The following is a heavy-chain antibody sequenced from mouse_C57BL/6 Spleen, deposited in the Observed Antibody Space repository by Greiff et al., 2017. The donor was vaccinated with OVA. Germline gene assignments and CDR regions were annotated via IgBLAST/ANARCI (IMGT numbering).Heavy chain of an antibody. CDR1: GYTFTSYW. V-gene: IGHV1-69*01. D-gene: IGHD1-1*01. CDR2: IDPSDSYT. Sequence: VQLQQSGAELVMPGASVKLSCKASGYTFTSYWMHWVKQRPGQGLEWIGEIDPSDSYTNYNQKFKGKSTLTVDKSSSTAYMQLSSLTSEDSAVYYCARRGGFYYYGSSYEAMDYWGQGTSVTVSS. CDR3: ARRGGFYYYGSSYEAMDY. J-gene: IGHJ4*01.